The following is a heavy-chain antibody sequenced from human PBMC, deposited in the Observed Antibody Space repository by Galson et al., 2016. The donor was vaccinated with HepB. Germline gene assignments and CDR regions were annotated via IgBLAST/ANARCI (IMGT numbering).Heavy chain of an antibody. D-gene: IGHD2-21*01. CDR1: GVAISRSVHY. CDR2: IYHSGNA. V-gene: IGHV4-39*01. CDR3: ARRDDCGVYCYSDY. Sequence: ETLSLTCTVSGVAISRSVHYWGWVRQSPGKGLEWNGRIYHSGNAYYNSSLRSRVTISVDTSKTQFSLSLTSVTSTDTAVYYCARRDDCGVYCYSDYWGQGTLVTVSS. J-gene: IGHJ4*02.